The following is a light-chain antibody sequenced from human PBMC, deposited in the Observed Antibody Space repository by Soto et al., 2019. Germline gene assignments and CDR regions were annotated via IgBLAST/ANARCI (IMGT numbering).Light chain of an antibody. Sequence: EIVLTQSPATLSLSPGERATLSCRASQSVSSYLAWDQQKPGQAPRLLIYDASNRATGIPARFSGSGSGTDFTLTISSLEPEDFAVYYCQQRSNLPLTFGPGTKVDIK. J-gene: IGKJ3*01. V-gene: IGKV3-11*01. CDR2: DAS. CDR3: QQRSNLPLT. CDR1: QSVSSY.